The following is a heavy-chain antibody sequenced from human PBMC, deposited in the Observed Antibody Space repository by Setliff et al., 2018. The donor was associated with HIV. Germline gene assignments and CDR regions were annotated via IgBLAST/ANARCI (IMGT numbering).Heavy chain of an antibody. J-gene: IGHJ1*01. D-gene: IGHD3-22*01. Sequence: GASVKVSCKVSGYTLTELSIHWVRQAPGKGLEWMGGFDPEDGEIIYAQKFQGTFTMTEDTSTDTVYMELSSLKSEDTAVYYCATDPSSGYFYFTLHFWGQGTLVTVSS. CDR2: FDPEDGEI. CDR3: ATDPSSGYFYFTLHF. V-gene: IGHV1-24*01. CDR1: GYTLTELS.